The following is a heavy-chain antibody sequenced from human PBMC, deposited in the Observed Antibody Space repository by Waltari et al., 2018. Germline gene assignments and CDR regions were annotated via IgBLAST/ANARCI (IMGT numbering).Heavy chain of an antibody. CDR3: ARDAGTGDDY. D-gene: IGHD6-13*01. CDR2: ISSSSSTI. CDR1: GFTFSSYS. Sequence: EVQLVESGGGLVQPGGSLRLYCAASGFTFSSYSMNWVRQAPGKGLEWVSYISSSSSTIYYADSVKGRFTISRDNAKNSLYLQMNRLRAEDTAVYYCARDAGTGDDYWGQGTLVTVSS. V-gene: IGHV3-48*04. J-gene: IGHJ4*02.